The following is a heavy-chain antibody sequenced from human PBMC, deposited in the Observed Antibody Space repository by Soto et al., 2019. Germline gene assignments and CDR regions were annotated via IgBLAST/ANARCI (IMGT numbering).Heavy chain of an antibody. CDR3: TTSRIXIFGVVISYYYYYGMDV. V-gene: IGHV3-15*01. Sequence: LRLSSAASGFTFSNAWMIWVRQAPGKGLEWVGRIKSKTDGGTTDYAAPVKGRFTISRDDSKNTLYPQMNSLKTEDTAVYYCTTSRIXIFGVVISYYYYYGMDVWGQGTTVTVSS. D-gene: IGHD3-3*01. CDR2: IKSKTDGGTT. CDR1: GFTFSNAW. J-gene: IGHJ6*02.